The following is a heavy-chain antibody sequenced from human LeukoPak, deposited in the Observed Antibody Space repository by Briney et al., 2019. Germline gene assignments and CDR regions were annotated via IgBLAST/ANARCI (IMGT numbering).Heavy chain of an antibody. J-gene: IGHJ4*02. CDR3: ARDAQRGFDYSNSLKF. CDR2: IWSDGANK. V-gene: IGHV3-33*01. Sequence: GGSLRLSCAAPGFTFSHYGFHWVRQAPGEGRGWVAVIWSDGANKYYGNSVKGQFIIHRDDSKKTVYLQMNSLRAEDTAVYYCARDAQRGFDYSNSLKFWGQGSLVTVSS. CDR1: GFTFSHYG. D-gene: IGHD4-11*01.